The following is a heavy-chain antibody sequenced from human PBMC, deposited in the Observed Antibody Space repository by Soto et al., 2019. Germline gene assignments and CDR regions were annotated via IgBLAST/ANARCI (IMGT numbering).Heavy chain of an antibody. J-gene: IGHJ4*02. Sequence: QVHLVQSGAEVKKPGASLKVSCRAAGYTFTSYDINWVRQATGQGLEWMGWMNPNSGNTGYAQKFQGTVTMTRNTSISTAYMELSRLRSEDTAVYYCAGSIGVASTGFDYWGQGTLVTVSS. V-gene: IGHV1-8*01. CDR3: AGSIGVASTGFDY. D-gene: IGHD6-19*01. CDR1: GYTFTSYD. CDR2: MNPNSGNT.